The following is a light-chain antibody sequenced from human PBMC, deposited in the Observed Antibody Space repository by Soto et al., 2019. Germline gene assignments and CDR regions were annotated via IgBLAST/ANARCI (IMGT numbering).Light chain of an antibody. V-gene: IGKV3-20*01. J-gene: IGKJ1*01. CDR3: QQYSSSRT. CDR1: QTVSGNY. CDR2: SAS. Sequence: EIVLTQSPDTLSLSPGDRATLSCRASQTVSGNYLAWYHQQPGQAPRLLIHSASSRATGIPDRFSASGTGTDFTLTISRLEPEDFAMYYCQQYSSSRTFGQGTKVDI.